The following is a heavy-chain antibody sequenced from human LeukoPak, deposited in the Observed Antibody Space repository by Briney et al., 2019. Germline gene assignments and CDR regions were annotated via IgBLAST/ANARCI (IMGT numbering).Heavy chain of an antibody. J-gene: IGHJ3*02. Sequence: PGGSLRLSCAASGFTFSSHSMNSVRQAPGKGLEWVSYISSSSSTIYYADSVKGRFTISRDNAKNSLYLQMNSLKTEDTAVYYCTREAPYYYDSSGYYYGPADAFDIWGQGTMVTVSS. CDR1: GFTFSSHS. V-gene: IGHV3-48*01. D-gene: IGHD3-22*01. CDR3: TREAPYYYDSSGYYYGPADAFDI. CDR2: ISSSSSTI.